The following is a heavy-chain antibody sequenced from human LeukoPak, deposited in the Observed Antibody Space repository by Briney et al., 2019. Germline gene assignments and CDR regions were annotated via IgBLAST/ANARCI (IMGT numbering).Heavy chain of an antibody. J-gene: IGHJ4*02. CDR1: GYTFTGYY. CDR3: ARVDGQLVYRY. Sequence: ASVKVSCKTSGYTFTGYYMHWVRQAPGHGLEWMGWITPNSGGTNYAQRFQGRVTMTRNTSISTAYMELSSLRSEDTAVYYCARVDGQLVYRYWGQGTLVTVSS. V-gene: IGHV1-2*02. D-gene: IGHD6-13*01. CDR2: ITPNSGGT.